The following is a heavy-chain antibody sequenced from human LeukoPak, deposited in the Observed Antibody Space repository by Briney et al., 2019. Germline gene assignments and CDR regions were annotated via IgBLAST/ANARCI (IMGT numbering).Heavy chain of an antibody. J-gene: IGHJ6*03. CDR3: ARVWNTAMVSYYYYYMDV. Sequence: GGSLRLSCAASGFTFSSYDVSWVRRAPGKGLEWVSYISSSGSTIYYADSVKGRFTISRDNAKNSLYLQMNSLRAEDTAVYYCARVWNTAMVSYYYYYMDVWCKGTTVTVSS. CDR2: ISSSGSTI. V-gene: IGHV3-48*03. CDR1: GFTFSSYD. D-gene: IGHD5-18*01.